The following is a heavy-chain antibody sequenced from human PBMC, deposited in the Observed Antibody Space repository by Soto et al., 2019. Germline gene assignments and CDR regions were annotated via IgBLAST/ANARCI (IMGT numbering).Heavy chain of an antibody. D-gene: IGHD1-7*01. Sequence: QITLRESGPTLVKPTQTLTLTCSLSGVSITTQGVGVGWVRQPPGKALEWLAFTYWDDDNRYNPSLKRRLTNMKDNSRHQVVLIMTNMDPADTATYCCAHRLTFMSTWNYGAFDFWGQGTLVTVPS. CDR3: AHRLTFMSTWNYGAFDF. V-gene: IGHV2-5*02. J-gene: IGHJ3*01. CDR2: TYWDDDN. CDR1: GVSITTQGVG.